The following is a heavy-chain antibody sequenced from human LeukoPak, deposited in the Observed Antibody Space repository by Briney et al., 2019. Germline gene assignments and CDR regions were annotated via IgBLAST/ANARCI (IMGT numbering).Heavy chain of an antibody. CDR3: ARFYGVPGGWFDP. CDR2: IYDGGST. D-gene: IGHD4-17*01. V-gene: IGHV3-66*01. J-gene: IGHJ5*02. Sequence: GGSLRLSCAASGITISFNHMSWVRQAPGKGLEWVSVIYDGGSTHYADSVKGRFTISRDNSKNTLYLQMNSLRAEDTAVYYCARFYGVPGGWFDPWGQGTLVTVSS. CDR1: GITISFNH.